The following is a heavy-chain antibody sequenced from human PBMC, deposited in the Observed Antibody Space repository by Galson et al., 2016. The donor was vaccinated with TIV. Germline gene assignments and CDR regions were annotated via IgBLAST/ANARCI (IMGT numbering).Heavy chain of an antibody. J-gene: IGHJ4*02. D-gene: IGHD6-19*01. Sequence: SLRLSCADSRSTFSSSWMNWVRQAPGKGLEWVANINGDGTEIKYVDSVKGRFTISRDNAKNSLYLQMSNLRVEDTAIYYCAQWLGTSNSWGQGTLVPVSS. CDR1: RSTFSSSW. CDR2: INGDGTEI. V-gene: IGHV3-7*01. CDR3: AQWLGTSNS.